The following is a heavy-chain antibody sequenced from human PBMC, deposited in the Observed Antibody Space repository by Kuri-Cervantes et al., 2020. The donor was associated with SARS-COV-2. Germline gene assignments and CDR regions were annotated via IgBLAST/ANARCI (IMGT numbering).Heavy chain of an antibody. Sequence: SCTVSGGSISSGGYYWGWIRQPPGKGLEFIGTIYYDGRTYYNTSLKSRVTISVDKSKNQFSLKLSSVTAADTAVYYCARHDYWGQGTLVTVSS. V-gene: IGHV4-39*01. CDR2: IYYDGRT. CDR1: GGSISSGGYY. CDR3: ARHDY. J-gene: IGHJ4*02.